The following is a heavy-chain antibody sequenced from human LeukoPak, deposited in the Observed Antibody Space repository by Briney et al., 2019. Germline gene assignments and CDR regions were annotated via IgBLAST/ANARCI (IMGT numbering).Heavy chain of an antibody. V-gene: IGHV1-8*03. CDR2: MNPNSGNT. J-gene: IGHJ6*03. D-gene: IGHD3-3*01. CDR3: ARGEGRRITIFGVVIPGGVLSYYMDV. Sequence: ASVKVSCKASGYTFTSYDINWVRQATGQGLEWMGWMNPNSGNTGYAQKFQGRVTITRNTSISTAYMELSSLRSEDTAVYYCARGEGRRITIFGVVIPGGVLSYYMDVWGKGTTVTVS. CDR1: GYTFTSYD.